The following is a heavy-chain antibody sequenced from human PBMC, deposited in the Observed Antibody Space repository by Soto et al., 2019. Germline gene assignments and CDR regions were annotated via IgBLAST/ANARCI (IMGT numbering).Heavy chain of an antibody. CDR2: INAGNGNT. CDR1: GYTFTSHA. CDR3: ARDGIAAAGTSWFDP. D-gene: IGHD6-13*01. J-gene: IGHJ5*02. V-gene: IGHV1-3*05. Sequence: QVQLVQSGAEEKKPGASVQVSCKASGYTFTSHAMQWVRQAPGQRLEWMGWINAGNGNTKYSQKFQGRVTITTDTSASTAYMELSSLRSEDTAVYYCARDGIAAAGTSWFDPWGQGTLVTVSS.